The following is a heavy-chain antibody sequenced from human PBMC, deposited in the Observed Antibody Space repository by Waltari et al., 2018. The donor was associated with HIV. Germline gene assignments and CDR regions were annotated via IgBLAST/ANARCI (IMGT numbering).Heavy chain of an antibody. Sequence: QVQLQESGPGLVKPSETLSLTCTVSGGSVCSGSYYWSWIRQPPGKGLEWIGYIYYSGSTNYNPSLKSRVTISVDTSKNQFSLKLSSVTAADTAVYYCAREGNDWGQGTLVTVSS. V-gene: IGHV4-61*01. J-gene: IGHJ4*02. CDR2: IYYSGST. CDR3: AREGND. CDR1: GGSVCSGSYY.